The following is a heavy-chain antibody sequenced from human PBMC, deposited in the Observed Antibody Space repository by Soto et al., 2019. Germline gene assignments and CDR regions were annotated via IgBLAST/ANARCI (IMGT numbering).Heavy chain of an antibody. Sequence: LRLSCAASGFTFSSYGMNWVRQAPGKGLEWVSALSGSGDTTHYADSVRGRFSISRDNSKSTLYLQMSSLRGEDTAVYYCAKGTQFFYYYAMAVWGQGTTVTVS. CDR2: LSGSGDTT. J-gene: IGHJ6*02. CDR3: AKGTQFFYYYAMAV. V-gene: IGHV3-23*01. CDR1: GFTFSSYG.